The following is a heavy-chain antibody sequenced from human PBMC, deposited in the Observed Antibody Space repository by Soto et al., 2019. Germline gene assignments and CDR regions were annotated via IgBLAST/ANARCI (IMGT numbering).Heavy chain of an antibody. CDR1: GFTFTSFA. J-gene: IGHJ4*02. Sequence: GGSLRLSCAASGFTFTSFAMAWVRQAPRKGLEWVSAISGSGGSTYYADSVKGRFTISRDNSKNTLYLQMNSLRAEDTAVYYCAKDDVYYYDSSGSDYWGQGTLVTVSS. CDR2: ISGSGGST. CDR3: AKDDVYYYDSSGSDY. D-gene: IGHD3-22*01. V-gene: IGHV3-23*01.